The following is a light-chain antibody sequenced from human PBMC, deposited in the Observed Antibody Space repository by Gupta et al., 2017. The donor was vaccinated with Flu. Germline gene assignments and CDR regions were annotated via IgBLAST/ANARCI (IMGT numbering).Light chain of an antibody. CDR3: QAWDTNTPWV. Sequence: SYGVTQPPSVSVSPGQTAKITCSGDKLGDKYVSWYQHKAGQSPVLVMYDDSKRPSGIPERVSGSNSGNTATLTISGTQAVDEADYYCQAWDTNTPWVFGGGTKLTVL. CDR1: KLGDKY. V-gene: IGLV3-1*01. J-gene: IGLJ3*02. CDR2: DDS.